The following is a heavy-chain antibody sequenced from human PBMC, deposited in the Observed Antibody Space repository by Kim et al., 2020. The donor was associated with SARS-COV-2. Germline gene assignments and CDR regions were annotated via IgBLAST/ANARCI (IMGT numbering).Heavy chain of an antibody. D-gene: IGHD2-8*02. CDR1: GYTFTSYA. V-gene: IGHV1-3*01. Sequence: ASVKVSCKASGYTFTSYAMHWVRQAPGQRLEWMGWINAGNGNTKYSQKFQGRVTITRDTSASTAYMELSSLRSEDTAVYYCARADHCTGGVCYFLDYWGQGTLVTVSS. CDR3: ARADHCTGGVCYFLDY. J-gene: IGHJ4*02. CDR2: INAGNGNT.